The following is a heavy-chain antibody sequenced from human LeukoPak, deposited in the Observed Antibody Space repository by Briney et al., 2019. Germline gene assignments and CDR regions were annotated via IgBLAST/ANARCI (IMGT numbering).Heavy chain of an antibody. J-gene: IGHJ6*02. CDR1: GFTFSSYS. D-gene: IGHD3-22*01. V-gene: IGHV3-21*04. CDR2: ISRTSSYI. Sequence: PGGSLRLSCAASGFTFSSYSMNWVRQAPGKGLEWVSSISRTSSYIYYADSVKGRFTISRDNAKNSLYLQMNSLRAEDTAVYYCARTYYYDSSGYYYVPGSYYYYYGMDVWGQGTTVTVSS. CDR3: ARTYYYDSSGYYYVPGSYYYYYGMDV.